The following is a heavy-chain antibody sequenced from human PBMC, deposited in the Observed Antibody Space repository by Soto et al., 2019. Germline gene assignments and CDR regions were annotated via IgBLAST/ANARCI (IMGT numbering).Heavy chain of an antibody. J-gene: IGHJ4*02. D-gene: IGHD5-12*01. Sequence: EVQVVESGGGLVQPGGSLRLSCAASGFTISDHFIDWVRQAPGKGLEWVGRTKNIGNNYAKEYAASVKGRFTISRDDSRNSVYLYMNRLKSEDTAVYFCARGGSEYSYWVQGTVVTIFS. CDR3: ARGGSEYSY. V-gene: IGHV3-72*01. CDR1: GFTISDHF. CDR2: TKNIGNNYAK.